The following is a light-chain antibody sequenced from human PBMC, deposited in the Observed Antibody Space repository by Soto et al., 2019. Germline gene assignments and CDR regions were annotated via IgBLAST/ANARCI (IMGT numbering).Light chain of an antibody. J-gene: IGKJ1*01. CDR3: QQYNSWPPWT. CDR2: GAS. Sequence: EIVMTQSPATLSVSAGERATLSCRASQSVRSNLAWYQQKPGQAPRLLIYGASTRATGIPARFSGSGSGTEFTLTISSLQSEDFAVYYCQQYNSWPPWTFGQATKVEMK. V-gene: IGKV3-15*01. CDR1: QSVRSN.